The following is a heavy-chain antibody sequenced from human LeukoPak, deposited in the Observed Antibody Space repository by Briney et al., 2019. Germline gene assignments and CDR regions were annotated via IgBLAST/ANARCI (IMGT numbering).Heavy chain of an antibody. Sequence: ASVKVSCKASGYTFTRYYIHWVRQAPGQGLEWMGTINPSGGSTSYAQKFQGRLAVTRDMSTSTVYMELSSLGSEDTAVYYCARDRGVLRYFDWLFEFDYWGQETLVTVSS. J-gene: IGHJ4*02. V-gene: IGHV1-46*01. D-gene: IGHD3-9*01. CDR2: INPSGGST. CDR1: GYTFTRYY. CDR3: ARDRGVLRYFDWLFEFDY.